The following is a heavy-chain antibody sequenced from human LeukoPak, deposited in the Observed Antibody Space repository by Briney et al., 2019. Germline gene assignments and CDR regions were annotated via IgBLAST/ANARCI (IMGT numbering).Heavy chain of an antibody. D-gene: IGHD6-13*01. CDR2: MNPNSGNT. Sequence: GASVKVSCKASGYTFTSYGISWVRQATGQGLEWMGWMNPNSGNTGYAQKFQGRVTMTRNTSISTAYMELSSLRSEDTAVYYCARGDYSSSWYLFDPWGQGTLVTVSS. J-gene: IGHJ5*02. CDR1: GYTFTSYG. V-gene: IGHV1-8*02. CDR3: ARGDYSSSWYLFDP.